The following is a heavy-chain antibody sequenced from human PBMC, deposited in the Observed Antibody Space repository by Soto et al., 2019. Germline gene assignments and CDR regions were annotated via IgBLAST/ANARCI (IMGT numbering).Heavy chain of an antibody. CDR2: ISGSGGST. Sequence: EVQLLESGGGLVQPGGSLRLSCAASGFTFSSYAMSWVRQALGKGLEWVSAISGSGGSTYYADSVKGRFTISRDNSKNTLYLQMNSLRAEDTAVYYCAKDSGYYDSSGYYYKLGWFDPWGQGTLVTVSS. V-gene: IGHV3-23*01. D-gene: IGHD3-22*01. CDR3: AKDSGYYDSSGYYYKLGWFDP. CDR1: GFTFSSYA. J-gene: IGHJ5*02.